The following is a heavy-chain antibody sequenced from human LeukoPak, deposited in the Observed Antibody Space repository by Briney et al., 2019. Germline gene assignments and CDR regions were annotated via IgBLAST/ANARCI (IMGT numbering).Heavy chain of an antibody. V-gene: IGHV3-21*01. Sequence: GGSLRLSCAASGFTFSSYSMNWVRQAPGKGLEWVSSISSSSSYIYYADSVKGRFTISRDNAKNSLYLQMNSLRAEDTAVYYCARDLFGYNYGYRGDFDYWGQGTLVTVSS. J-gene: IGHJ4*02. D-gene: IGHD5-18*01. CDR2: ISSSSSYI. CDR1: GFTFSSYS. CDR3: ARDLFGYNYGYRGDFDY.